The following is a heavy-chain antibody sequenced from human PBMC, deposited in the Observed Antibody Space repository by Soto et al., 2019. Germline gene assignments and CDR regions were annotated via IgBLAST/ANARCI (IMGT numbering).Heavy chain of an antibody. CDR1: GFTFSSYG. J-gene: IGHJ6*02. D-gene: IGHD3-22*01. CDR2: IWYDGSNK. Sequence: WGSLRLSCAASGFTFSSYGMHWVRQAPGKGLEWVAVIWYDGSNKYYADSVKGRFTISRDNSKNTLYLQMNSLRAEDTAVYYCAREGDYYDSSGYPYYYYGMDVWGQGTTVTVSS. CDR3: AREGDYYDSSGYPYYYYGMDV. V-gene: IGHV3-33*01.